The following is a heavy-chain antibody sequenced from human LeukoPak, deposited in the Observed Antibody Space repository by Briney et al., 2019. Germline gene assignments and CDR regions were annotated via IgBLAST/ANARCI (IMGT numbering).Heavy chain of an antibody. V-gene: IGHV3-15*01. CDR2: IKSKTDGGTT. Sequence: GGSLRLSCAASGFTFSNAWMSWVRQAPGKGLEWVGRIKSKTDGGTTDYAAPVKGRFTISRDDSKNTLYLQMNSLKTEDTAVYYCTTENGLGSYFDYWGQGTLVTVSS. CDR3: TTENGLGSYFDY. D-gene: IGHD2-8*01. J-gene: IGHJ4*02. CDR1: GFTFSNAW.